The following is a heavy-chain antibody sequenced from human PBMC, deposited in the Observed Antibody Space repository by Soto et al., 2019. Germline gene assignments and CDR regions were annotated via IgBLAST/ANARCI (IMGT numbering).Heavy chain of an antibody. V-gene: IGHV4-34*01. CDR3: ARGGHVFWSGDKPPNWSSP. J-gene: IGHJ5*02. Sequence: SETLSLTCAVYGGSFSGYYWSWIRQPPGKGLEWIGEINHSGSTNYNPSLKSRVTISVDTSKNQFSLKLSSVTAAATAVYYCARGGHVFWSGDKPPNWSSPWGRGTLVP. CDR2: INHSGST. CDR1: GGSFSGYY. D-gene: IGHD3-3*01.